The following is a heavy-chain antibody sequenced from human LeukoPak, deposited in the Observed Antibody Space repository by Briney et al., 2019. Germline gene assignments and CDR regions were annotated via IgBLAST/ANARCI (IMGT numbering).Heavy chain of an antibody. V-gene: IGHV3-21*01. D-gene: IGHD3-3*01. J-gene: IGHJ4*02. CDR2: ISSSSSYI. Sequence: NPGGSLRLSCAASGFTFSSYSMNWVRQAPGKGLEWVSSISSSSSYIYYADSVKGRFTISRDNAKNSLYLQMNSLRAEGTAVYYCARDSYDFWSGHGGVDYWGQGTLVTVSS. CDR1: GFTFSSYS. CDR3: ARDSYDFWSGHGGVDY.